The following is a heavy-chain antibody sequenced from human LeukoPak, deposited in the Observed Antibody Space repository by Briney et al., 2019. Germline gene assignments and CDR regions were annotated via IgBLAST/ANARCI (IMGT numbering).Heavy chain of an antibody. Sequence: SETLSLTCSVSGGSISSSNYYWAWIRQPPGKGLEWIGSIYYSGTTDYNPSLKSRFTISVDTSKNQFSLKLSSVTATDTAMFYCARHILFYDSSLFDYWGQGTLVTVSS. CDR3: ARHILFYDSSLFDY. V-gene: IGHV4-39*01. CDR2: IYYSGTT. D-gene: IGHD3-22*01. J-gene: IGHJ4*02. CDR1: GGSISSSNYY.